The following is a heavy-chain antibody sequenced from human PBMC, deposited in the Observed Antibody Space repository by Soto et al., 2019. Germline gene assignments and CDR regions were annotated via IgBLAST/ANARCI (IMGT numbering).Heavy chain of an antibody. D-gene: IGHD3-3*01. J-gene: IGHJ4*02. Sequence: GGSLIVSCAAAGFTVRTKYMSWVRQAPGKGLEWVSVIYSGGSTFYADSVRGRFTISRDNSKNTVNLQMNSLRAEDTAVYYCAGYLRFLEWFWGQGTLVTVSS. CDR3: AGYLRFLEWF. CDR2: IYSGGST. V-gene: IGHV3-66*01. CDR1: GFTVRTKY.